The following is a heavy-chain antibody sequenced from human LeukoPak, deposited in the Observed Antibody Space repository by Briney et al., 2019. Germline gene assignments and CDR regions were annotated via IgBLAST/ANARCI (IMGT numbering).Heavy chain of an antibody. J-gene: IGHJ4*02. D-gene: IGHD1-14*01. CDR3: AVVDPTGKFDY. CDR1: GYTFTGYY. V-gene: IGHV1-2*06. Sequence: ASVKVSCKASGYTFTGYYMHWVLQAPGQGLEWMGRINPNSGGTNYAQKFQGRVTMTRDTSISTAYMELSRLRSDDTAVYYCAVVDPTGKFDYWGQGTLVTVSS. CDR2: INPNSGGT.